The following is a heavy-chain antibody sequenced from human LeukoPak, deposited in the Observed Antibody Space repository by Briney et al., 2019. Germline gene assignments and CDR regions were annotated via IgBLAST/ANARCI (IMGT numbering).Heavy chain of an antibody. CDR2: IYHLGST. V-gene: IGHV4-4*02. CDR1: GGSISSSHW. CDR3: ARHYGP. Sequence: PSETPSLTCAVSGGSISSSHWWNWVRQSPGKGLEWIGEIYHLGSTDYNPSLKSRVTISVDTSKNQFSLKLNSVTAADTAVYYCARHYGPWGQGTLVTVSS. D-gene: IGHD3-16*01. J-gene: IGHJ5*02.